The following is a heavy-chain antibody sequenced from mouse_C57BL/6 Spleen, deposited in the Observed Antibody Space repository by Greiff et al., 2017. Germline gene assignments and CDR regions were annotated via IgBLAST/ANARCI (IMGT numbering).Heavy chain of an antibody. CDR2: INPSSGYT. Sequence: VQRVESGAELAKPGASVKLSCKASGYTFTSYWMHWVKQRPGQGLEWIGYINPSSGYTKYNQKFKDKATLTADKSSSTAYMQLSSLTYEDSAVYYCARSDYSNYGDYWGQGTTLTVSS. D-gene: IGHD2-5*01. CDR1: GYTFTSYW. J-gene: IGHJ2*01. CDR3: ARSDYSNYGDY. V-gene: IGHV1-7*01.